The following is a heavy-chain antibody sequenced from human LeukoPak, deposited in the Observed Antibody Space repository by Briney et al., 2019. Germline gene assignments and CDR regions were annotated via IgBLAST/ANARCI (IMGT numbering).Heavy chain of an antibody. CDR1: GFTVSSNY. CDR2: ISGSGGST. J-gene: IGHJ1*01. CDR3: AKSGWFGEYPEYFQH. V-gene: IGHV3-23*01. Sequence: PGGSLRLSCAASGFTVSSNYMSWVRQAPGKGLEWVSAISGSGGSTYYADSVKGRFTISRDNSKNTLYLQMNSLRAEDTAVYYCAKSGWFGEYPEYFQHWGQGTLVTVSS. D-gene: IGHD3-10*01.